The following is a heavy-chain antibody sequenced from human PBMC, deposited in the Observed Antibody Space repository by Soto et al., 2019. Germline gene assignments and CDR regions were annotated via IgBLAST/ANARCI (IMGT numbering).Heavy chain of an antibody. D-gene: IGHD6-13*01. Sequence: GASVKVSCKASGYTFTSYYMHWVRQAPGQGLEWMGIINPSGGSTSYAQKFQGRVTMTRDTSTSTVYMELSSLRSEDTAVYYCAREPPRATAGLNYFDPWGQGTLVTVSS. J-gene: IGHJ5*02. CDR3: AREPPRATAGLNYFDP. CDR2: INPSGGST. V-gene: IGHV1-46*01. CDR1: GYTFTSYY.